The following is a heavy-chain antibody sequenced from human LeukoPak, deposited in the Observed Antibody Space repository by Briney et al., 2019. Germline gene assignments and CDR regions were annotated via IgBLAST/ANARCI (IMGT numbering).Heavy chain of an antibody. D-gene: IGHD1-26*01. CDR1: GGSISSGGYS. V-gene: IGHV4-31*03. CDR3: ARGALVGATSDY. J-gene: IGHJ4*02. CDR2: IYYSGST. Sequence: SQTLSLTCTVSGGSISSGGYSWSWIRQHPGKGLEWIGYIYYSGSTYYNPSLKSRVTISVDTSKNQFSLKLSSVTAADTAVYYCARGALVGATSDYWGQGTLVTVSS.